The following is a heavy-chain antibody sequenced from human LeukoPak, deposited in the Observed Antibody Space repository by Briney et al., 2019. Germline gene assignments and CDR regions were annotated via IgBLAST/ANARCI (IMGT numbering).Heavy chain of an antibody. V-gene: IGHV4-39*01. Sequence: PSETLSLTCTVSGGSISSSSYYWGWIRQPPGKGLEWIGSIYYSGSTYYNPSLKSRVTISVDTSKNQFSLKLSSVTAADTAVYYCARHLGSYGSGNWFDPWGQGTLVTVSS. J-gene: IGHJ5*02. CDR3: ARHLGSYGSGNWFDP. CDR2: IYYSGST. CDR1: GGSISSSSYY. D-gene: IGHD3-10*01.